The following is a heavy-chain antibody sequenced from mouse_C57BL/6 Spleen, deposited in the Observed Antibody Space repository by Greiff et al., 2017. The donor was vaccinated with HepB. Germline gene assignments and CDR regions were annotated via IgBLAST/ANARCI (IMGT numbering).Heavy chain of an antibody. D-gene: IGHD1-1*01. CDR1: GYAFSSYW. V-gene: IGHV1-80*01. Sequence: QVQLQQSGAELVKPGASVKISCKASGYAFSSYWMNWVKQRPGKGLEWIGQIYPGDGDTNYNGKFKGKATLTADKSSSTAYMQLSSLTFEDSAVYFCARVYCSSSRYWYFDVWGTGTTVTGSS. CDR3: ARVYCSSSRYWYFDV. CDR2: IYPGDGDT. J-gene: IGHJ1*03.